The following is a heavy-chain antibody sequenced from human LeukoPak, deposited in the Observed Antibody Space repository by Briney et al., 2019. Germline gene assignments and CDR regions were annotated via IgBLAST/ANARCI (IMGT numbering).Heavy chain of an antibody. Sequence: SETLSLTCAVYGGSFSGYYWSWIRQPPGKGLEWIGEINHSGSTNYNPSLKSRVTISVDTSKNQSSLKLSSVTAADTAVYYCAVLPHIAVAGTFDYWGQGTLVTVSS. J-gene: IGHJ4*02. V-gene: IGHV4-34*01. CDR2: INHSGST. CDR1: GGSFSGYY. D-gene: IGHD6-19*01. CDR3: AVLPHIAVAGTFDY.